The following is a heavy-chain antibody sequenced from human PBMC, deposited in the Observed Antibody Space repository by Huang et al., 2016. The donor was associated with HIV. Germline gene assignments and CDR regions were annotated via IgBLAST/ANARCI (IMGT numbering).Heavy chain of an antibody. V-gene: IGHV4-34*01. Sequence: QVQLRQWGAGLVKPSETLSLTCAVYGGSFSGYYWSWIRQSPGKGLEWIREINHIGKTNYQPSLKSRVTISKDTAKNQFSLQLTSVSAADTDVYVCAREKAADSAWYGVYYFDYWGEGALVTVTS. J-gene: IGHJ4*02. CDR3: AREKAADSAWYGVYYFDY. CDR2: INHIGKT. CDR1: GGSFSGYY. D-gene: IGHD6-19*01.